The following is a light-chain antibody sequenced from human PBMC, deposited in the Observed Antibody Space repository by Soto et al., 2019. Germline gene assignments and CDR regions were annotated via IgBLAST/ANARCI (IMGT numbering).Light chain of an antibody. CDR3: QSYDSSLSAYV. Sequence: QSVLTQPPSVSGAPGQRVTISCTGSSSNIGAGFDVHWYQQLPGTAPKLLVYGNSNRPSGVPDRFSGSKSGTSASLAVTGLQAEDDADYYCQSYDSSLSAYVFGTGTKVTV. CDR1: SSNIGAGFD. V-gene: IGLV1-40*01. J-gene: IGLJ1*01. CDR2: GNS.